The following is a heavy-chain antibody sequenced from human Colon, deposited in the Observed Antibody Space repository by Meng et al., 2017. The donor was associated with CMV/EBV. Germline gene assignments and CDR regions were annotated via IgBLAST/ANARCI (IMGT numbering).Heavy chain of an antibody. V-gene: IGHV4-34*02. J-gene: IGHJ4*02. D-gene: IGHD3-22*01. CDR1: GGSFSGDY. CDR3: ASPYYYDSSGYNN. CDR2: INHSGST. Sequence: QVQHPHRGAEFFTPSDTLSLTCAVYGGSFSGDYWSWIRQPPGKGLEWFGEINHSGSTNYNPSLKSRVTISVDTSKNQFSLKLSSVTAADTAVYYCASPYYYDSSGYNNWGQGTLVTVSS.